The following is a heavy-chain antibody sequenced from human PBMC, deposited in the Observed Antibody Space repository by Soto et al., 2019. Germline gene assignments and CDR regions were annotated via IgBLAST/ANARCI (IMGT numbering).Heavy chain of an antibody. J-gene: IGHJ4*02. CDR3: ARILGLGGLGANDY. Sequence: QVTLKESGPVLVKPTETLTLTCTVSGFSLRNARMSVSWIRQPPGKALEWLAHIFSNDAKSYSASLKSRLTISKDTSKSQVVLTMTNMDPVDTATYYCARILGLGGLGANDYWGQGTLVTVSS. V-gene: IGHV2-26*01. D-gene: IGHD3-16*01. CDR1: GFSLRNARMS. CDR2: IFSNDAK.